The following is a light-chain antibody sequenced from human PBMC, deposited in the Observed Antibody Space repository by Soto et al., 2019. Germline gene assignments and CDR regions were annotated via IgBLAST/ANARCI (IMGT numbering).Light chain of an antibody. CDR3: QQYYRPWT. CDR2: WAS. Sequence: DIVMTQSPDSLAVSLGERATINCKSSQSVLYNSNNKNYLAWYQQKPGQPPKLLIYWASTRESGVPDRLSGSGSGTDFTLTISRLQAEDVAVYYCQQYYRPWTFGQGNKVEIK. V-gene: IGKV4-1*01. CDR1: QSVLYNSNNKNY. J-gene: IGKJ1*01.